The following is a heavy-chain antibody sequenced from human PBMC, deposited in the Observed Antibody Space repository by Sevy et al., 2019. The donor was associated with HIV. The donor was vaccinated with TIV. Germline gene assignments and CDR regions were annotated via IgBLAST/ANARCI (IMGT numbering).Heavy chain of an antibody. D-gene: IGHD5-18*01. J-gene: IGHJ4*01. Sequence: GGSLRLSCAASGFIFSDYNMGWIRQAPGKGLEWVSYISSTSTYTKYADSVKGRFTISRDNAKNSLFLQMNSLRAEDTAVYYCVREGLGGYSYSLDYWGHGTLVTVSS. V-gene: IGHV3-11*06. CDR2: ISSTSTYT. CDR1: GFIFSDYN. CDR3: VREGLGGYSYSLDY.